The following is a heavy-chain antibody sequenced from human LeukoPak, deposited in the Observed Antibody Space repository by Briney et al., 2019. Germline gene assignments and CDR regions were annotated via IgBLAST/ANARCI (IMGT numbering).Heavy chain of an antibody. CDR3: ARVNGGNSAFYYYYMDL. CDR1: GYTFTGYY. CDR2: INPNSGGT. V-gene: IGHV1-2*02. J-gene: IGHJ6*03. D-gene: IGHD4-23*01. Sequence: ASVKVSRKASGYTFTGYYMHWVRQAPGQGLERMGWINPNSGGTNYAQKFQGRVTMTRDTSISTAYMELSRLRSDDTAVYYCARVNGGNSAFYYYYMDLWGKGTTVTVSS.